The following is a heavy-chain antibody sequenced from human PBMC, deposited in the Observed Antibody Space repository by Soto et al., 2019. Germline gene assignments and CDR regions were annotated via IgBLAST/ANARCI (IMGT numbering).Heavy chain of an antibody. Sequence: QITLRQSGPTRVRPTQPLTLTCNFSGFSLSTSGVGVGWIRQPPGKAPEWLVVIYWDDDKRYSPSLKHRLTITKDTPKKQVVITMTNMDPGDTGTYYCAHRALYSGSYWDGGYFDAGGQVTPVTVSP. CDR3: AHRALYSGSYWDGGYFDA. J-gene: IGHJ4*02. D-gene: IGHD1-26*01. CDR2: IYWDDDK. V-gene: IGHV2-5*02. CDR1: GFSLSTSGVG.